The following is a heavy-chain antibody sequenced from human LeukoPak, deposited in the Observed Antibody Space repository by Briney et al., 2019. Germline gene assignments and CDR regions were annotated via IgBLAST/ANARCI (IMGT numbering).Heavy chain of an antibody. J-gene: IGHJ4*02. CDR1: GYTFTGYY. D-gene: IGHD4-17*01. V-gene: IGHV1-2*02. CDR3: ATSTTVTTLLGY. CDR2: INPNSGGT. Sequence: ASVKVSCKASGYTFTGYYMHWVRQAPGQGLEWMGWINPNSGGTNYAQKFQGRVTMTRDTSISTAYMELSRLTSDDTAVYYCATSTTVTTLLGYWGQGTLVTVSS.